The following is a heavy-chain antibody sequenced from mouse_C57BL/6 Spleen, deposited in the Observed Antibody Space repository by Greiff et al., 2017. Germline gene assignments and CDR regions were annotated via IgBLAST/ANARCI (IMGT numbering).Heavy chain of an antibody. D-gene: IGHD2-3*01. J-gene: IGHJ3*01. CDR1: GFSLTSYG. Sequence: VQLQQSGPGLVQPSQSLSITCPVSGFSLTSYGVHWVRQPPGKGLEWLGVLWSGGSTDYNAAFISRLSISKDNSKSQVCFKMNSLRADDTAIYYCAKKGDGGFAYGGQGTLVTVSA. CDR2: LWSGGST. V-gene: IGHV2-4*01. CDR3: AKKGDGGFAY.